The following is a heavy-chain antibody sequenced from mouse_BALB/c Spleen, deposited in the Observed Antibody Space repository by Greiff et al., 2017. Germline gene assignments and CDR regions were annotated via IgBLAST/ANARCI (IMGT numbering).Heavy chain of an antibody. D-gene: IGHD2-14*01. CDR3: ARWGYDSYAMDY. CDR1: GYTFTSYW. CDR2: INPSNGRT. V-gene: IGHV1S81*02. J-gene: IGHJ4*01. Sequence: QAQLQQPGAELVKPGASVKLSCKASGYTFTSYWMHWVKQRPGQGLEWIGEINPSNGRTNYNEKFKSKATLTVDKSSSTAYMQLSSLTSEDSAVYYCARWGYDSYAMDYWGQGTSVTVSS.